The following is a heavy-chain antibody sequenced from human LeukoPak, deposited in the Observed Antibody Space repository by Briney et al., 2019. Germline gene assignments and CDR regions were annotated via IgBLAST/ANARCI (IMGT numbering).Heavy chain of an antibody. D-gene: IGHD5-18*01. CDR1: GFAFSSYW. V-gene: IGHV3-7*01. CDR2: IKQDGSDK. CDR3: AKSHSYGFDY. J-gene: IGHJ4*02. Sequence: PGGSLRLSCAASGFAFSSYWMSWVRQAPGKGLEWVANIKQDGSDKYYVDSVKGRFTISRDNAKNSLYLQMNSLRAEDTAVYYCAKSHSYGFDYWGQGTLVTVSS.